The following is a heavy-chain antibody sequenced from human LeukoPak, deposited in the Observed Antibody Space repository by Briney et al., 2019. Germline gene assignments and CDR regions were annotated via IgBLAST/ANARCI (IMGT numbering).Heavy chain of an antibody. CDR2: INPNNGGT. CDR1: GYTFTGYY. J-gene: IGHJ5*02. CDR3: ARVSDTAMVKGWFDP. V-gene: IGHV1-2*02. Sequence: ASVKVSCKASGYTFTGYYMHWVRQAPGQGLEWMGWINPNNGGTNYAQKFQGRVTMTRDTSISTAYMELSRLRSDDTAVYYCARVSDTAMVKGWFDPWGQGTLVTVSS. D-gene: IGHD5-18*01.